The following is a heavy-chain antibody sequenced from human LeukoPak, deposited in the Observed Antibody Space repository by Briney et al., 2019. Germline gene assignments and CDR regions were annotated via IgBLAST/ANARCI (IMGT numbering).Heavy chain of an antibody. V-gene: IGHV3-7*01. CDR1: GFTFTSYW. CDR3: AREGITAGVDY. J-gene: IGHJ4*02. D-gene: IGHD6-13*01. CDR2: IKQDGSEK. Sequence: GGSLRLSCAASGFTFTSYWMSWVRRAPGKGLEWVANIKQDGSEKYYVDSVKGRFTISRDNAKNSLYLQMNSLKAEDTAVYYCAREGITAGVDYWGQGTLVTVSS.